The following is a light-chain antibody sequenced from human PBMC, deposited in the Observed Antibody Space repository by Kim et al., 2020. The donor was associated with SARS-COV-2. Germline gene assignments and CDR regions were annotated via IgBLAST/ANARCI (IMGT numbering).Light chain of an antibody. CDR2: AAS. CDR3: QQSYSTPFT. V-gene: IGKV1-39*01. CDR1: QSISSY. Sequence: DIQMTQSPSSLSVSVGDRVTITCRASQSISSYLNWYQQKQGKAPKLLIYAASSMQSGVPSRFSVSRSGTDFTLTISSLQPENFATYYCQQSYSTPFTFGGGT. J-gene: IGKJ4*01.